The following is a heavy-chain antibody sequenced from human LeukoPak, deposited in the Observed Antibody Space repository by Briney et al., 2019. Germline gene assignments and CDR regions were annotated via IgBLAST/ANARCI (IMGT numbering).Heavy chain of an antibody. CDR1: GFTFSSYA. CDR2: ISGSGGST. CDR3: AKEGGITMIPRAYNYGMDV. V-gene: IGHV3-23*01. D-gene: IGHD3-22*01. Sequence: PGGSLRLSRAASGFTFSSYAMSWFRQAPGKGLEWVSAISGSGGSTYYADSVKGRFTISRDNSKNTLYLQMNSLRAEDTAVYYCAKEGGITMIPRAYNYGMDVWGQGTTVTVSS. J-gene: IGHJ6*02.